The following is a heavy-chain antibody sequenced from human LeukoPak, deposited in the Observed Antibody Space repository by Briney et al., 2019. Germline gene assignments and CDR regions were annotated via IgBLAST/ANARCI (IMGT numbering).Heavy chain of an antibody. CDR1: GYTFTGYY. D-gene: IGHD3-10*01. V-gene: IGHV1-2*02. J-gene: IGHJ5*02. CDR2: VNPNSGGT. CDR3: ARGYYYGSGSYLAGFDP. Sequence: GASVKVSCKASGYTFTGYYMHWVRQAPGQGLEWMGWVNPNSGGTNYAQKFQGRVTITADKSTSTAYMELSSLRSEDTAVYYCARGYYYGSGSYLAGFDPWGQGTLVTVSS.